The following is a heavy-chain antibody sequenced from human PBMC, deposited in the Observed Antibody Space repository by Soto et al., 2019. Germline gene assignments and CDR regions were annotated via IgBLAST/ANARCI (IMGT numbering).Heavy chain of an antibody. CDR3: ARDKITGLFDY. CDR1: GGSISSGGYY. D-gene: IGHD2-8*02. J-gene: IGHJ4*02. CDR2: IYYSGST. Sequence: SETLSLTCTVSGGSISSGGYYWSWIRQHPGKGLEWIGYIYYSGSTYYNPSLRSRVTISADTSNNHFSLKLNSVTAADTAVYYCARDKITGLFDYWGQGTLVTVSS. V-gene: IGHV4-31*03.